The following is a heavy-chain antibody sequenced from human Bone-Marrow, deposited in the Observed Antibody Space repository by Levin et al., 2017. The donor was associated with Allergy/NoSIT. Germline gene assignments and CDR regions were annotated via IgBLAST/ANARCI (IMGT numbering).Heavy chain of an antibody. CDR1: TAFTSSRSSY. Sequence: NASETLSLTCTVSTAFTSSRSSYWGWIRQPPGTGLEWIGSVYYTGSADYNPYLRSRVTISVDTSNNQFSLRLSSVTAADTAVYYCARQNRPPDYSFDYWGQGTLVTVSS. CDR2: VYYTGSA. D-gene: IGHD4-11*01. V-gene: IGHV4-39*01. CDR3: ARQNRPPDYSFDY. J-gene: IGHJ4*01.